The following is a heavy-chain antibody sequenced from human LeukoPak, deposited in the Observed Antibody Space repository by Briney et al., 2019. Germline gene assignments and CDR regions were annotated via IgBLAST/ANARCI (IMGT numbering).Heavy chain of an antibody. J-gene: IGHJ4*02. Sequence: GASVKVSCKASGYTFTGYYMRWVRPAPRQGLEWMGWINPNSGGTNYTQKFQGRVTMTRDTSISTAYMELSRLRSDDTAVYYCARGGYCSSTSCYSIGIDYWGQGTLVTVSS. CDR1: GYTFTGYY. D-gene: IGHD2-2*02. V-gene: IGHV1-2*02. CDR2: INPNSGGT. CDR3: ARGGYCSSTSCYSIGIDY.